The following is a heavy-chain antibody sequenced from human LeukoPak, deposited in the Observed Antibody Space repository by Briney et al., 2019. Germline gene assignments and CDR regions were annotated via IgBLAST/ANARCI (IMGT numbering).Heavy chain of an antibody. J-gene: IGHJ5*02. D-gene: IGHD1-26*01. CDR2: IYYSGST. Sequence: PWETLSLTCTVSGGSISSSSYYWGWIRQPPGKGLEWIGSIYYSGSTYYNPSLKSRVTISVDTSKNQFSLKLSSVTAADTAVYYCARHGWVGATNWFDPWGQGTLVTVSS. CDR1: GGSISSSSYY. CDR3: ARHGWVGATNWFDP. V-gene: IGHV4-39*01.